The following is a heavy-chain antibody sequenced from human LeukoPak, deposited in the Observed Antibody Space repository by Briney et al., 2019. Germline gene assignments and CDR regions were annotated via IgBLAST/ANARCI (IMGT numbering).Heavy chain of an antibody. CDR1: GFTFSGHW. Sequence: GGSLRLSCAASGFTFSGHWMSWVRQAPGKGLEWVANINQGGSDKYYVDSVKGRFTIPRDNANNLLYLQMNSLRGEDTAVYYCTRDRSRAEDDWGQGTLVTVSS. CDR2: INQGGSDK. D-gene: IGHD1-14*01. CDR3: TRDRSRAEDD. J-gene: IGHJ4*02. V-gene: IGHV3-7*01.